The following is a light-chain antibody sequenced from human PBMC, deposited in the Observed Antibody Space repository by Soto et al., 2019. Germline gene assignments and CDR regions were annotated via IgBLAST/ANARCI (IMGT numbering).Light chain of an antibody. CDR2: DAS. Sequence: EIVLTQSPATLSLSPGERATLSRRASQTVRNNYLAWYQKKPGQAPRLLIYDASSRATGIPDRFSGVVSGTDFNLTLRRLETEDCAVYEGQQLSSYPLTFGGRTKVDIK. V-gene: IGKV3-20*01. J-gene: IGKJ4*01. CDR3: QQLSSYPLT. CDR1: QTVRNNY.